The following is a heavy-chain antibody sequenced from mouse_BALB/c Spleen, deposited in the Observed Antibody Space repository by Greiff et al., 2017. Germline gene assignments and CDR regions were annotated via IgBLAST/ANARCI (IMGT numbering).Heavy chain of an antibody. CDR3: ARQGFYGSSYWYFDV. V-gene: IGHV5-6-2*01. CDR2: INSNGGST. J-gene: IGHJ1*01. D-gene: IGHD1-1*01. Sequence: EVHLVESGGGLVKLGGSLKLSCAASGFTFSSYYMSWVRQTPEKRLELVAAINSNGGSTYYPDTVTGRFTISSDNAKNTLYLQMSSLKSEDTALYYCARQGFYGSSYWYFDVWGAGTTVTVSS. CDR1: GFTFSSYY.